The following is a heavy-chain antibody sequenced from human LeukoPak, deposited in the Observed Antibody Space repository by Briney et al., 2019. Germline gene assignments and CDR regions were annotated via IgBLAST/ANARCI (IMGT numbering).Heavy chain of an antibody. CDR1: GFSVSSNY. CDR3: ARDRSGSGSYSYDN. J-gene: IGHJ4*02. Sequence: GGSLRLSCAASGFSVSSNYMSWVRQAPGKGLEWVSVIFSGGSTYFADSVKGRFTISRDNSKNTLYLQMNSLRAEDTAVYYCARDRSGSGSYSYDNWGQGTLATVSS. D-gene: IGHD3-10*01. V-gene: IGHV3-66*01. CDR2: IFSGGST.